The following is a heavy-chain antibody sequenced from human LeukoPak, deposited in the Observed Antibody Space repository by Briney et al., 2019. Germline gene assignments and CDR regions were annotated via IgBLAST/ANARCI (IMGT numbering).Heavy chain of an antibody. CDR3: AKVRSGYYYDY. D-gene: IGHD3-22*01. CDR2: ISGSGGNT. V-gene: IGHV3-23*01. CDR1: GFTFSSSA. J-gene: IGHJ4*02. Sequence: GGSLRLSCAASGFTFSSSAMSWVRQAPGKGLEWVSLISGSGGNTYYAESVRGRFTISRDNSKKTLYLQMNSLRAEDTAVYYCAKVRSGYYYDYWGQGTLVTVSS.